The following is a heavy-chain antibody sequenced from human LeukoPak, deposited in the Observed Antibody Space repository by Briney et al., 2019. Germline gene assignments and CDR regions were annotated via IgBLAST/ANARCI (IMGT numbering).Heavy chain of an antibody. V-gene: IGHV3-23*01. CDR1: GFTFSSYA. Sequence: PGGSLRLSCAASGFTFSSYAMSWVRQAPGKGLEWVSAISGSGGSTYYADSVKGRFTISRDNSKNTLYLQMSSLRAEDTAVYYCAKFPGYSYGPCFDYWGQGTLVTVSS. CDR3: AKFPGYSYGPCFDY. J-gene: IGHJ4*02. CDR2: ISGSGGST. D-gene: IGHD5-18*01.